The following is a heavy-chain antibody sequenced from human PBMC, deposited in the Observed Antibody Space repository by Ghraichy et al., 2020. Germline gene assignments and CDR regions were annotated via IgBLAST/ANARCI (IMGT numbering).Heavy chain of an antibody. J-gene: IGHJ2*01. CDR2: IRSKANSYAT. CDR3: TRLRVEQTTVKYFDL. D-gene: IGHD4-17*01. Sequence: GESLNISCAASGFTFSGSAMHWVRQASGKGLEWVGRIRSKANSYATAYAASVKGRFTISRDDSKNTAYLQMNSLKTEDTAVYYCTRLRVEQTTVKYFDLWGRGTLVTVSS. V-gene: IGHV3-73*01. CDR1: GFTFSGSA.